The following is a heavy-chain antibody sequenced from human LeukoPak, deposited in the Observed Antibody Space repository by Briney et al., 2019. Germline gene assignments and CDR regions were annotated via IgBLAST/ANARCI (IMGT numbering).Heavy chain of an antibody. V-gene: IGHV3-21*01. CDR3: ARPYSGYDRNAFDM. D-gene: IGHD5-12*01. Sequence: GGSLRLSCAASKFTFSSYSMNWVRQAPGKGLEWVSSISNIGNHIYYADSVKGRFTTSRDNAKNSMYLQMSRLRAEDTAVYYCARPYSGYDRNAFDMWGQGTMVTVSS. J-gene: IGHJ3*02. CDR1: KFTFSSYS. CDR2: ISNIGNHI.